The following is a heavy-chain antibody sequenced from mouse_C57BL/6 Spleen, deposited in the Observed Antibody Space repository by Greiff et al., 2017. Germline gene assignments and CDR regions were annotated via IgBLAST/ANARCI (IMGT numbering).Heavy chain of an antibody. CDR2: INPSTGGT. Sequence: VQLQQSGPELVKPGASVKISCKASGYSFTGYYMNWVKQSPETSLEWIGEINPSTGGTTYNQKFKTKATLTVDKSSSTAYMQLKSLTSEDSAVYYCARITPVEDYWGQGTTLTVSS. CDR1: GYSFTGYY. V-gene: IGHV1-42*01. J-gene: IGHJ2*01. D-gene: IGHD1-1*01. CDR3: ARITPVEDY.